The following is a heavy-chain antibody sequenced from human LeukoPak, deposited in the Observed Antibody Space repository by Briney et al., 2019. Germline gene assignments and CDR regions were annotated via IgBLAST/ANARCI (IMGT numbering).Heavy chain of an antibody. CDR3: AKAFRRGYFDY. J-gene: IGHJ4*02. CDR1: GFTFSSYG. CDR2: ISYDGSNK. V-gene: IGHV3-30*18. Sequence: PGRSLRLSCAASGFTFSSYGMHWVRQAPGKGLEWVAVISYDGSNKYYADSVKGRFTISRDNSKNTLYLQMNSLRAEDTAVCYCAKAFRRGYFDYWGQGTLVTVSS. D-gene: IGHD1-26*01.